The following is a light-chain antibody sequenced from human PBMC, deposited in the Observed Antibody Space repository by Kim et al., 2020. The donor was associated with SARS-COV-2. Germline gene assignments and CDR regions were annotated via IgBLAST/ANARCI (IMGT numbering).Light chain of an antibody. Sequence: DIQMTQSPSTVSASVGDRVTITCRASQSISNRLAWYQQRPGKAPKLLIYKASTLQTGVPSRFSGSGSGTEFTLTISSLQPDDFATFYCQYYNSYPYSFGQGTKLEI. CDR1: QSISNR. J-gene: IGKJ2*01. CDR3: QYYNSYPYS. CDR2: KAS. V-gene: IGKV1-5*03.